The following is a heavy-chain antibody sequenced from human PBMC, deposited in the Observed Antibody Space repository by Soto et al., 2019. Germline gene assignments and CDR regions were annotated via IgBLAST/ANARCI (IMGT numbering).Heavy chain of an antibody. Sequence: QITLKESGPPLVKPTQTLTLTCTFSGFSLSTSGVGVGWIRQPPGKALEWLALIYWDDDKRYSPSLKSRLTITKDTSKNQVVLTMTNMDPVDTATYYCAHREMVRGVISLPFDPWGQGTLVTVSS. J-gene: IGHJ5*02. CDR2: IYWDDDK. CDR1: GFSLSTSGVG. D-gene: IGHD3-10*01. V-gene: IGHV2-5*02. CDR3: AHREMVRGVISLPFDP.